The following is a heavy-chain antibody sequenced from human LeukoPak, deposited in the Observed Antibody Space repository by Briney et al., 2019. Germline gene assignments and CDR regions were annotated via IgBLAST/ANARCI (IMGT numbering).Heavy chain of an antibody. D-gene: IGHD3-3*01. V-gene: IGHV4-61*02. CDR1: GGSISSGSYY. J-gene: IGHJ3*02. CDR3: ARGDYDFWSGDGDDAFDI. Sequence: SQTLSLTCTVSGGSISSGSYYWSWIRQPAGKGLEWIGRIYTSGSTNYNPSLKSRVTISVDTSKNQFSLKLSSVTAADTAVYYCARGDYDFWSGDGDDAFDIWGQGTMVTVSS. CDR2: IYTSGST.